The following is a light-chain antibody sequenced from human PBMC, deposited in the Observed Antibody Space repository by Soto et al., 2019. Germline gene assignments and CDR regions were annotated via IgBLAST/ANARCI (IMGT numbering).Light chain of an antibody. CDR2: EVS. CDR1: SSDVGGYNY. Sequence: QSALTQPASVSGSPGQSITISCTGTSSDVGGYNYVSWYQQYPGKAPRLMIYEVSNRPLGVSNRFSGSKSGNTASLTISGLQAEDEADYYCSSYTISNTWVFGGGTKLTVL. J-gene: IGLJ3*02. V-gene: IGLV2-14*01. CDR3: SSYTISNTWV.